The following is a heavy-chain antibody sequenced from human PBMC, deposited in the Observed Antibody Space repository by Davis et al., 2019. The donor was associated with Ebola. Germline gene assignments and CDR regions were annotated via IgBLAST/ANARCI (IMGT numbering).Heavy chain of an antibody. Sequence: GESLKISCAASGFTVSSNYMSWVRQAPGKGLEWVSVIYSGGSTYYADSVKGRFTISRHNSKNTLYLQMNSLRAEDTAVYYCARDGGEWELLQNFDYWGQGTLVTVST. CDR1: GFTVSSNY. CDR2: IYSGGST. D-gene: IGHD1-26*01. J-gene: IGHJ4*02. V-gene: IGHV3-53*01. CDR3: ARDGGEWELLQNFDY.